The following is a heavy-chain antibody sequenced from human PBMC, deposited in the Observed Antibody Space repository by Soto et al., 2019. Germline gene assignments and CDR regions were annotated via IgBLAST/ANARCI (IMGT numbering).Heavy chain of an antibody. CDR2: IYYSGST. V-gene: IGHV4-59*01. J-gene: IGHJ4*02. Sequence: PSETLSLTCTGSGGSISSYYWSWIRQPPGKGLEWIGYIYYSGSTNYNPSLKSRVTISVDTSKNQFSLKLSSVTAADTAVYYCARDRYDFWSGPYFDYWGQGTLVTVSS. D-gene: IGHD3-3*01. CDR1: GGSISSYY. CDR3: ARDRYDFWSGPYFDY.